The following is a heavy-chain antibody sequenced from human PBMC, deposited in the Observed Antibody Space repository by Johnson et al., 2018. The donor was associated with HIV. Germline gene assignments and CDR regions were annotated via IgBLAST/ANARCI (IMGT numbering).Heavy chain of an antibody. CDR2: MSFDGNNR. D-gene: IGHD4-17*01. V-gene: IGHV3-30-3*01. Sequence: QVHLVESGGGVVQPGRSLRLSCAASGFTFSSNPMHWVRQAPGKGLEWVAVMSFDGNNRYYADSVKGRFTISRDSAKNTLYLQMNSLRAEDTALYYCARDEGLDYCASLGAFDIWGQGTMVTVSS. CDR3: ARDEGLDYCASLGAFDI. J-gene: IGHJ3*02. CDR1: GFTFSSNP.